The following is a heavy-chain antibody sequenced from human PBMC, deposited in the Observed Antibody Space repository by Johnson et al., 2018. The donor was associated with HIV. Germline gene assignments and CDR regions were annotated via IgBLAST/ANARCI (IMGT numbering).Heavy chain of an antibody. J-gene: IGHJ3*02. CDR3: ARSLRRRAFDI. CDR1: GFTFRSYW. Sequence: VQLVESGGGLVQPGGSLRLSCASTGFTFRSYWMNWVRQAPGKGLEWVANIKQDGSEKYYVDSVKGRFTISRDNAKNSLYLQMNSLRAEDTAVYYCARSLRRRAFDIWGQGTMVTVSS. V-gene: IGHV3-7*01. CDR2: IKQDGSEK.